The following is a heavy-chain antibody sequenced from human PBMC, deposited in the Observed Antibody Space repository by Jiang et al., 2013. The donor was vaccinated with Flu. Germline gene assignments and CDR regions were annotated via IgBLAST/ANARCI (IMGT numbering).Heavy chain of an antibody. CDR2: INGASGNT. CDR3: TRHDH. V-gene: IGHV1-3*01. Sequence: GAEVKKPGASITISCKVSGYTLSDYAMHWVRQASGQGLQWMAWINGASGNTKYSGNLEGRVTVTRDTSANVVYLEMTNLRLQDTAVYYCTRHDHWGQGTLVTVSS. CDR1: GYTLSDYA. J-gene: IGHJ5*02.